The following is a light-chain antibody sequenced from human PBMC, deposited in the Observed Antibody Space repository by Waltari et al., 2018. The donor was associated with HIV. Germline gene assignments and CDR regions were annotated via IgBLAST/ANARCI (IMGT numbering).Light chain of an antibody. J-gene: IGLJ3*02. CDR2: LNSDGSH. CDR3: QTWGTGIRV. Sequence: QLVLTQSPSASASLGASVKLTCTLSSGHSSYAIAWHQQQPEQGSRYLMKLNSDGSHSKGDGIPVRFSGSSSGAERYLTISSLQSEDEADYYCQTWGTGIRVFGGGTKLTVL. CDR1: SGHSSYA. V-gene: IGLV4-69*01.